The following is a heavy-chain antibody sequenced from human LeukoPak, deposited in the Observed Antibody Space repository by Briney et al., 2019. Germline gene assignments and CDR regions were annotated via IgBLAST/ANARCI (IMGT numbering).Heavy chain of an antibody. V-gene: IGHV3-23*01. D-gene: IGHD1-26*01. J-gene: IGHJ6*03. Sequence: GGSLRLSCAASGFTFSSYGMSWVRQAPGKGLEWVSSISGSGDRTHYADSVKGRFTVSRDNSKNTLYLQMNSLRAEDTAVYYCAKGRGWEASYYYYYMDVWGKGTTVTISS. CDR2: ISGSGDRT. CDR3: AKGRGWEASYYYYYMDV. CDR1: GFTFSSYG.